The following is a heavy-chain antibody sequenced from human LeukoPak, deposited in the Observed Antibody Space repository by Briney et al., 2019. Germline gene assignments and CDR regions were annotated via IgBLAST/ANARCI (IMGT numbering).Heavy chain of an antibody. CDR1: GFTFSSYE. D-gene: IGHD6-19*01. V-gene: IGHV3-48*03. J-gene: IGHJ3*02. CDR3: ARDIAVAGTDHDAFDI. CDR2: ISSSGSTI. Sequence: PGGSLRLSCAASGFTFSSYEMNWVRQAPGKGLEWVSYISSSGSTIYYADSVKGRFTISRDNAKNSLYLQMNSLRAEDTAVYYCARDIAVAGTDHDAFDIWGQGTMVTVSS.